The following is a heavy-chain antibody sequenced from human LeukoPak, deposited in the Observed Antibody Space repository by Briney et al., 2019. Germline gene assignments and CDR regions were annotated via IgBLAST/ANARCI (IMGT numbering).Heavy chain of an antibody. Sequence: KPSETLSPTCTLSGGSISSSSYYWGWIRQPPGKGLEWIGSIYYSGSTYYNPSLKSRVTISVDTTKNQFSLKLTSVTAADTAVYYCARLVPGVLSPPNPFHIWGQGTMVTVSS. CDR2: IYYSGST. CDR3: ARLVPGVLSPPNPFHI. D-gene: IGHD1-26*01. J-gene: IGHJ3*02. CDR1: GGSISSSSYY. V-gene: IGHV4-39*07.